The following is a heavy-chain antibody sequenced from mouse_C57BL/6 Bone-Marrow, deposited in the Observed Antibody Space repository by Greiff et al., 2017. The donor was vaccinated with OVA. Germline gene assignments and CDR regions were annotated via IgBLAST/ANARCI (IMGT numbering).Heavy chain of an antibody. Sequence: VQLQQPGAELVKPGASVKLSCKASGYTFTSYWMHWVKQRPGRGLEWIGRIDPNSGGTKYNEKFKSKATLTVDKPSSTAYMQLSSLTSEDSAVYYCARFITTVVASGYYYAMDYWGQGTSVTVSS. CDR2: IDPNSGGT. J-gene: IGHJ4*01. D-gene: IGHD1-1*01. V-gene: IGHV1-72*01. CDR3: ARFITTVVASGYYYAMDY. CDR1: GYTFTSYW.